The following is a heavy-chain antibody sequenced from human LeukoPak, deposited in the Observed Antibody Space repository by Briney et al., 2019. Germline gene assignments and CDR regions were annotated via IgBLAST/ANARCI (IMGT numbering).Heavy chain of an antibody. D-gene: IGHD3-9*01. CDR2: ISSSSSYT. J-gene: IGHJ6*04. CDR3: ARVSLNYDILTGYFPSRYYYGMDV. V-gene: IGHV3-11*06. Sequence: GGSLRLSCAASGFTFSDYYMSWIRQAPGKGLEWVSYISSSSSYTNYADSVKGRFTISRDNAKNSLYLQMSSLRAEDTAVYYCARVSLNYDILTGYFPSRYYYGMDVWGKGTTVTVSS. CDR1: GFTFSDYY.